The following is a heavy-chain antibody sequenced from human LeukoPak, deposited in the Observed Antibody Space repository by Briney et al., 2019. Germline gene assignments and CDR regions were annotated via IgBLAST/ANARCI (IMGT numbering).Heavy chain of an antibody. Sequence: GGSLRLSCAASGFDFSNYWMYWVRQAPGKGLEWVANIKQDGSEKYYVDSVRGRFAISRDNAKNSLSLQMNSLRAEDTAVYYCASNYGGWGQGTLVTVSS. D-gene: IGHD4-11*01. CDR2: IKQDGSEK. V-gene: IGHV3-7*03. CDR1: GFDFSNYW. J-gene: IGHJ4*02. CDR3: ASNYGG.